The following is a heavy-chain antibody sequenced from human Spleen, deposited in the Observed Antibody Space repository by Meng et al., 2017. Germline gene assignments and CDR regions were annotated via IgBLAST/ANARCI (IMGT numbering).Heavy chain of an antibody. CDR1: GYTFNRYG. D-gene: IGHD6-19*01. CDR2: ISGYNGNI. CDR3: ARGEQWLVYYFDY. J-gene: IGHJ4*02. V-gene: IGHV1-18*01. Sequence: QVQLGQFGAWVKKPGSSVKVSGKASGYTFNRYGISWVRQSPGQGLEWMGWISGYNGNIKYAQKFLGRVTVTTDTSTSTAYMELRSLRSDDTAVYYCARGEQWLVYYFDYWGQGTLVTVSS.